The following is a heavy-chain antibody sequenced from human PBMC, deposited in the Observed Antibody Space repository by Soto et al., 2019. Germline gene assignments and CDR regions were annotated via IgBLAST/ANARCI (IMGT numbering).Heavy chain of an antibody. Sequence: ASVEVSCKXSGYLFTAYSMHWVRLAPGQGLEWMGVVNPSGGSTKYAQNFQGRVTMTRDTSTTTIYMGLSSLRSDDTAIYYCAREENCSGGTCYSEYFHRWGQGTLVTVSS. J-gene: IGHJ1*01. CDR3: AREENCSGGTCYSEYFHR. CDR2: VNPSGGST. V-gene: IGHV1-46*01. CDR1: GYLFTAYS. D-gene: IGHD2-15*01.